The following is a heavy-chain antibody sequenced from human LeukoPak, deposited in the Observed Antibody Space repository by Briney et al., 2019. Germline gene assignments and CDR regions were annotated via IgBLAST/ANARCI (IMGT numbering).Heavy chain of an antibody. CDR3: APIVGATSYYFDY. Sequence: ASVKVSCKASGYTFTGYYMHWVRQAPGQGLEWTGWINPDSGGTNYAQNFQGRVTMTRDTSISTAYMELSRLRSDDTAVYYCAPIVGATSYYFDYWGQGTLVTVSS. J-gene: IGHJ4*02. CDR1: GYTFTGYY. D-gene: IGHD1-26*01. V-gene: IGHV1-2*02. CDR2: INPDSGGT.